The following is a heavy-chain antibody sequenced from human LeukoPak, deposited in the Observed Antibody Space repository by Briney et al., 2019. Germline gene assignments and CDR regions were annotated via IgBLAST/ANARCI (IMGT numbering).Heavy chain of an antibody. J-gene: IGHJ4*03. CDR3: TSPSWPYDY. CDR1: GFTFSSYE. CDR2: ISSSGSSI. Sequence: GGSLRLSCAASGFTFSSYEMNWVRQAPGKGLEWVSYISSSGSSIYYADSVKGRFTISRDNSKNSLYLQMNSLRAEDTAVYYCTSPSWPYDYWGQGTHVTGPS. V-gene: IGHV3-48*03.